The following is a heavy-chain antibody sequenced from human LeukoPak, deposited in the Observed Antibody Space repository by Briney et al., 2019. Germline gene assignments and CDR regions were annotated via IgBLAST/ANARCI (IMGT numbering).Heavy chain of an antibody. J-gene: IGHJ1*01. CDR2: ISGSSSYT. Sequence: PGGSLRLSCAASGFTFSDYYMSWIRQAPGKGLEWVTYISGSSSYTNYADSVKGRFTISRDNAKNSLYLQMNSLRAGDTAVYYCARHGLYDSSDYWTFQHWGQGTLVTVSS. V-gene: IGHV3-11*06. CDR1: GFTFSDYY. CDR3: ARHGLYDSSDYWTFQH. D-gene: IGHD3-22*01.